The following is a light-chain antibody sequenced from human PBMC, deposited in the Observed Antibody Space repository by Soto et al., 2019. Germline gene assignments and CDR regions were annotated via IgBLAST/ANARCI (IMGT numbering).Light chain of an antibody. CDR2: WAS. CDR1: QSISTW. J-gene: IGKJ3*01. CDR3: QHYTTYSGT. Sequence: DIHMTQSPATLSASEGDRVTITCRASQSISTWLAWYQQKPGKAPKLLIYWASSLESGVPSRFSGSGSGTEFTLTISSLQPDDFATYYCQHYTTYSGTFGPGTKVDIK. V-gene: IGKV1-5*03.